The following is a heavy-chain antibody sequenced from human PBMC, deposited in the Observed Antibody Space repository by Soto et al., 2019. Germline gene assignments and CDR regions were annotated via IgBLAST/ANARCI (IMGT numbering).Heavy chain of an antibody. J-gene: IGHJ5*02. D-gene: IGHD3-16*01. CDR2: IYYSGIT. CDR1: GVSISSYY. V-gene: IGHV4-59*01. CDR3: VRDLTIGGFFDP. Sequence: SETLSLTCTVSGVSISSYYWTWIRQPPGKGLEWIGYIYYSGITNCNPSLKSRVTMSVDTSKNQFSLKLSSVTAADTAVYYCVRDLTIGGFFDPWGQGTLVTAPQ.